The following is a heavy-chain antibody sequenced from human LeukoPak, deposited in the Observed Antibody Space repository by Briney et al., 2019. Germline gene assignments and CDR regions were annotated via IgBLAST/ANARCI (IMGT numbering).Heavy chain of an antibody. CDR2: ISSSSSYI. D-gene: IGHD6-19*01. Sequence: PGGPLRLSCAASGFTFSSYSMNWVRQAPGKGLEWVSSISSSSSYIYYADSVKGRFTISRDNAKNSLYLQMNSLRAEDTAVYYCARDTSRAVAGTDYWGQGTLVTVSS. CDR1: GFTFSSYS. V-gene: IGHV3-21*01. CDR3: ARDTSRAVAGTDY. J-gene: IGHJ4*02.